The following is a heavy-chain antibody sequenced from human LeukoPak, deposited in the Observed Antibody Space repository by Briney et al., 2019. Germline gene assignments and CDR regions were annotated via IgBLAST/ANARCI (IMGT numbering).Heavy chain of an antibody. J-gene: IGHJ4*02. CDR3: ARVKGSCFDY. V-gene: IGHV3-48*01. CDR2: ISASGSNI. CDR1: GFPLSSYS. D-gene: IGHD2-15*01. Sequence: PGGSLRLSCAASGFPLSSYSINWFRRAPGKGLEWVAYISASGSNIYYVDSVKGRFTVSRDNPKSSLFLQMNSPRAEDTAVYYCARVKGSCFDYWGQGALVTVSS.